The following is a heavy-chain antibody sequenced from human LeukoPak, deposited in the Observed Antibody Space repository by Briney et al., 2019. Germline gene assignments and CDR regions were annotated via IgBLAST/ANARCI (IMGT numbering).Heavy chain of an antibody. V-gene: IGHV3-7*01. CDR2: IKEDGSDM. D-gene: IGHD4-17*01. Sequence: QSGGSLILSCAGSGFTFSTYWMTWVRQAPGKGLECVANIKEDGSDMYYVDSVKGRFTISRDNARNSLYLQMNSLRAEDTAVYYCARHAYGDRSFDFWGQGTLVTVSS. CDR3: ARHAYGDRSFDF. CDR1: GFTFSTYW. J-gene: IGHJ4*02.